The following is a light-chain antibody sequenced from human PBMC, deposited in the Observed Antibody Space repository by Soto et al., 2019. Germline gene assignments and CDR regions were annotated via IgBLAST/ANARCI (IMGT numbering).Light chain of an antibody. CDR1: QGISSY. Sequence: DIQLTQSPSFLSASVGDRVTITCRASQGISSYLAWYQQKPGKAPKLLIYAASTLQSGVPSRFSGSGSGTEFTLTISSLQPEDFATYYCQQFKSYSYTFGQGTKLEIE. CDR3: QQFKSYSYT. CDR2: AAS. V-gene: IGKV1-9*01. J-gene: IGKJ2*01.